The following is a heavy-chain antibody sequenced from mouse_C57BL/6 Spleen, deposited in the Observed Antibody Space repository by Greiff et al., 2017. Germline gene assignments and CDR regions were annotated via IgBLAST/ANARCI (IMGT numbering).Heavy chain of an antibody. CDR3: ARSTAFPYWYFDG. CDR1: GYSITSGYY. Sequence: ESGPGLVKPSQSLSLTCSVTGYSITSGYYWNWIRQFPGNKLEWMGYISYDGSNNYNPSLKNRISITRDTSKNQFFLKLNSVTTEDTATYYCARSTAFPYWYFDGWGTGTTVTVSS. D-gene: IGHD1-2*01. J-gene: IGHJ1*03. V-gene: IGHV3-6*01. CDR2: ISYDGSN.